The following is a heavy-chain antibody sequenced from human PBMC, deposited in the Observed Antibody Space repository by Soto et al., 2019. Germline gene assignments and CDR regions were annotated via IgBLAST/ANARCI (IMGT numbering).Heavy chain of an antibody. J-gene: IGHJ2*01. Sequence: ASVKVSCKTSGFTFTSYDINWVRQAPGQGLEWMGWINPNSGGTNYAQKFQGWVTMTRDTSISTAYMELSRLRSDNTAVYYCARDHRYCSGGSCYSPGGYFDLWGRGTLVTVSS. D-gene: IGHD2-15*01. CDR1: GFTFTSYD. V-gene: IGHV1-2*04. CDR3: ARDHRYCSGGSCYSPGGYFDL. CDR2: INPNSGGT.